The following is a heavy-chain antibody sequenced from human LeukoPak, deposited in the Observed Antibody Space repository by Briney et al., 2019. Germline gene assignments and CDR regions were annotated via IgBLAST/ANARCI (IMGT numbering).Heavy chain of an antibody. D-gene: IGHD3-22*01. CDR2: ISGSGGST. CDR3: ASRGGLYYDSSGYPDAFDI. CDR1: GFTFSSYA. V-gene: IGHV3-23*01. Sequence: PGGSLRLSCAASGFTFSSYAMSWVRQAPGKGLEWVSAISGSGGSTYYADSVKGRFTISRDNSKNTLYLQMNSLRAEDTAVYYCASRGGLYYDSSGYPDAFDIWGQGTMVTVSS. J-gene: IGHJ3*02.